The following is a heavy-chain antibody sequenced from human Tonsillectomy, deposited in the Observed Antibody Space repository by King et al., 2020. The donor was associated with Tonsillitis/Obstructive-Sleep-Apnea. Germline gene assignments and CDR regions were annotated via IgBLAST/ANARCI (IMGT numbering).Heavy chain of an antibody. CDR2: ISSSSSTV. Sequence: QLVQSGGGLVQPGGSLRLSCAASGFTFSSFGMNWVRQAPGKGLEWVVYISSSSSTVYYADSVKARFTIFRDNAKNSLYLQMNSLGDEDTAVYYCARDGSCSGCSFLTPSPLNFWFDPWGQGTLVTVSS. V-gene: IGHV3-48*02. J-gene: IGHJ5*02. CDR3: ARDGSCSGCSFLTPSPLNFWFDP. D-gene: IGHD2-15*01. CDR1: GFTFSSFG.